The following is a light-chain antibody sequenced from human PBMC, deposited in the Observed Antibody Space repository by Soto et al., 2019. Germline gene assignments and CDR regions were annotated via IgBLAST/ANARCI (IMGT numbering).Light chain of an antibody. J-gene: IGKJ1*01. CDR3: QQYNLYPWT. CDR2: KAS. V-gene: IGKV1-5*03. CDR1: QSITSW. Sequence: DIQMTQSPSTLSASVGDRVTITCRASQSITSWLAWYQQKPGKAPKLLIYKASSLESGVPSRFSGSGSGTEFTLTISSLQPDDFAAYYCQQYNLYPWTFGQGTKVEFK.